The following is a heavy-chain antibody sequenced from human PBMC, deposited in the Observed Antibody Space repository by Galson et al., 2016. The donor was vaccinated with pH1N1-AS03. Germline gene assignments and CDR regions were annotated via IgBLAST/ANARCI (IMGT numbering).Heavy chain of an antibody. CDR1: GGSVNGYY. V-gene: IGHV4-59*08. Sequence: SETLSLTCTVSGGSVNGYYWTWIRQPPGKGLEWIGQIFYIGDTLYTRSLRGRVTMSVDTSKNQLSLRLSSVTAADTAVYYCGRHLRSSYSMDVWGQGTTATVSS. CDR3: GRHLRSSYSMDV. D-gene: IGHD2-15*01. CDR2: IFYIGDT. J-gene: IGHJ6*02.